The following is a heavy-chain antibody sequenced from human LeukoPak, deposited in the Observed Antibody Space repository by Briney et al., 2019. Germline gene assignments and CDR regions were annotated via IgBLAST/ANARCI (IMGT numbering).Heavy chain of an antibody. CDR2: IYSSGST. D-gene: IGHD5-18*01. V-gene: IGHV4-31*03. CDR3: ARVSGYSYGFYDY. CDR1: GGSISSGGYY. J-gene: IGHJ4*02. Sequence: SETLSLTCTVSGGSISSGGYYWSWIRQHPGKGLEWIGYIYSSGSTYYNPSLKSRVTISVDTSKNQFSLKLSSVTAADTAVYYCARVSGYSYGFYDYWGQGTLVTVSS.